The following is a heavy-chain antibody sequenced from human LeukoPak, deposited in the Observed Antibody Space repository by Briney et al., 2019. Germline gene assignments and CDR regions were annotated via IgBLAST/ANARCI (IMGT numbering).Heavy chain of an antibody. Sequence: PGGSLRLSCAASGFSFSSYWMHWVRQAPGKGLVWVARISPDGSSALSAGSVRGRFTISRDNADNTLYLQLNSLRAEDTAVYYCARDSFCPRCHFDYWGQGTLVTVSS. CDR3: ARDSFCPRCHFDY. CDR2: ISPDGSSA. J-gene: IGHJ4*02. CDR1: GFSFSSYW. D-gene: IGHD2/OR15-2a*01. V-gene: IGHV3-74*03.